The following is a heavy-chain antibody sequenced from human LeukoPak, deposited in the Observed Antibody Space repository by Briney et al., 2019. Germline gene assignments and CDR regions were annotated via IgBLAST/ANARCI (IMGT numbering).Heavy chain of an antibody. CDR2: IYYRGNT. D-gene: IGHD3-22*01. Sequence: SETLSLTCTVSGGSISSYYWTWIRQPPGKGLEWIEYIYYRGNTKYNPSLKSRVTLSVDTSKNQFSLKLNSVTAADTAVYYCARHAYNYDSSFDYWGQGTLVTVSS. J-gene: IGHJ4*02. V-gene: IGHV4-59*08. CDR1: GGSISSYY. CDR3: ARHAYNYDSSFDY.